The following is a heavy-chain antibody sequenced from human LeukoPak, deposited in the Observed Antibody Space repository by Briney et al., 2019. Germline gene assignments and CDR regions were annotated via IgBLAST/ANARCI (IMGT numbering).Heavy chain of an antibody. CDR1: GFTFSSYA. D-gene: IGHD3-22*01. J-gene: IGHJ4*02. CDR2: ISGSGGST. CDR3: AKVFSFEGLLLPFDY. V-gene: IGHV3-23*01. Sequence: SGGSLRLSCAASGFTFSSYAMSWVRQAPGKGLEWVSAISGSGGSTYYADSVKGRFTISRDNSKNTLYLQMNSLRAEDTAVYYCAKVFSFEGLLLPFDYWGQGTLVTVSS.